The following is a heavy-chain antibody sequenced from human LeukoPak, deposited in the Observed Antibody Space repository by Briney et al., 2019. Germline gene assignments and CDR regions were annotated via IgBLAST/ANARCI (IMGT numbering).Heavy chain of an antibody. V-gene: IGHV3-7*01. J-gene: IGHJ6*02. D-gene: IGHD4-11*01. CDR2: IKQDGSEK. Sequence: GGSLRLSCAASGFTFSSYWMSWVRQAPGKGLEWVANIKQDGSEKYYVDSVKGRFTISRDNAKNSLYLQMNSLRAEDTAVYYCARDTVNYYYGMDVWGQGTTVTVSS. CDR1: GFTFSSYW. CDR3: ARDTVNYYYGMDV.